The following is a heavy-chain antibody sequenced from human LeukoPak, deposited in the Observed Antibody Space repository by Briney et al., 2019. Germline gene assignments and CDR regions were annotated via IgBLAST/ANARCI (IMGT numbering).Heavy chain of an antibody. CDR2: ISVSGGST. Sequence: GGSLRLSCAASGFTFSSYAMSWLRQAPGKGLEGISAISVSGGSTYYADSVKGRFTISRDNSKNALYLQMNSLRAEDTAVYYCASKKGRSGDYWGQGTLVTVSS. V-gene: IGHV3-23*01. CDR3: ASKKGRSGDY. CDR1: GFTFSSYA. D-gene: IGHD3-10*01. J-gene: IGHJ4*02.